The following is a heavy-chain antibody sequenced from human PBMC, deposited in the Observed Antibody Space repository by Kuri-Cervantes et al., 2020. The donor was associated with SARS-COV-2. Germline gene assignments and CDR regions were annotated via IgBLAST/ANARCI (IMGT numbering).Heavy chain of an antibody. CDR3: AREGGYSSSWIDY. J-gene: IGHJ4*02. Sequence: GGSLRLSCAASGFTFSSYGMHWVRQAPGKGLEWVAFIRYDGSNKYYADSVKGRFTISRDNSTNTLYLQMNSLRAEDTAVYYCAREGGYSSSWIDYWGQGTLVTVSS. D-gene: IGHD6-13*01. V-gene: IGHV3-30*02. CDR1: GFTFSSYG. CDR2: IRYDGSNK.